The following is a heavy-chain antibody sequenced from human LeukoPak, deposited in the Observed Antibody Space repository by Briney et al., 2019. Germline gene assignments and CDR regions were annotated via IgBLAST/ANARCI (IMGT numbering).Heavy chain of an antibody. CDR2: IRYDGSNK. CDR1: GFTFSSYG. J-gene: IGHJ4*02. Sequence: AGGSLRLSCAASGFTFSSYGMHWVRQAPGKGLEWVAFIRYDGSNKYYADSVKGRFTISRDNSKNTLYLQMNSLRAEDTAVYYCAKLVGYCSGGSCYSVENFDYWGQGTLVTVSS. D-gene: IGHD2-15*01. V-gene: IGHV3-30*02. CDR3: AKLVGYCSGGSCYSVENFDY.